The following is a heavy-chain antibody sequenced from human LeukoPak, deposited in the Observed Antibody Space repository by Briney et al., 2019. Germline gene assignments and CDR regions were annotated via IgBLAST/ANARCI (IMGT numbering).Heavy chain of an antibody. CDR3: ARPLWYYDSSGYPY. J-gene: IGHJ4*02. CDR2: INSDGSST. CDR1: GFTFSSYW. D-gene: IGHD3-22*01. V-gene: IGHV3-74*01. Sequence: PGGSLRLSCAASGFTFSSYWMHWVRQAPGKGLVCVSRINSDGSSTSYADSVKGRFTITRDNAKNTLYLQMNSLRAEDTAVYYCARPLWYYDSSGYPYWGQGTLVTVSS.